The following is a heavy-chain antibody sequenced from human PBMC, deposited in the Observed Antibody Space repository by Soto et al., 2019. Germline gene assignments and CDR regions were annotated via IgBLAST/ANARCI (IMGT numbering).Heavy chain of an antibody. CDR2: IYPSGGST. CDR3: ARDFSGPMDY. D-gene: IGHD3-10*01. Sequence: ASVKVYCKASGYTFTNYYMHWVRQAPGQGLEWMGIIYPSGGSTRNAQKFQGRVTMTRDTSTSTVYMELSSLRSEDTAVYYCARDFSGPMDYWGRGTLVTVS. J-gene: IGHJ4*02. V-gene: IGHV1-46*01. CDR1: GYTFTNYY.